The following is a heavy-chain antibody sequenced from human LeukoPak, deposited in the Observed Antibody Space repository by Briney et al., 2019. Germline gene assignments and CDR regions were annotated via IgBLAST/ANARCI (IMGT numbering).Heavy chain of an antibody. Sequence: SETLSLTCTVSGGSISRSTYYWGWIRQPPGKGLEWIGSIYYSGTTYYNSSLKSRVTISVDTSKNQFSLKLSSVTAADTAVYYCARLARADYWGQGTLVTVSS. CDR2: IYYSGTT. V-gene: IGHV4-39*01. CDR1: GGSISRSTYY. CDR3: ARLARADY. J-gene: IGHJ4*02.